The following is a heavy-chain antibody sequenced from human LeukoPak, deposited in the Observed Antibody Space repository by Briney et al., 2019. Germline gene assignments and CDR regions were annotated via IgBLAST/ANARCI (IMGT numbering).Heavy chain of an antibody. CDR2: MNPNSGNT. Sequence: ASVKVSCKASGYTFTSYDINWVRQATGQGLEWMGWMNPNSGNTGYAQKFQGRVTMTRNTSISTAYMELSSLRSEDTAVYYCARDYLVPAATNYYYYYMDVWGKGTTVTVSS. CDR3: ARDYLVPAATNYYYYYMDV. J-gene: IGHJ6*03. CDR1: GYTFTSYD. V-gene: IGHV1-8*01. D-gene: IGHD2-2*01.